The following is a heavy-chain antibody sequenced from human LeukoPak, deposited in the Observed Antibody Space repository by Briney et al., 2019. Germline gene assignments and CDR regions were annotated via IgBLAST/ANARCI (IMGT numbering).Heavy chain of an antibody. Sequence: PGGSLRLSCVASGFTFCDYTMHCVRQAPGKGLEYVSAISSYGDNTYYANSVKGRFTISRDNSKNTLYLQMGSLKADDMAVYYCARATNSYGGNSDFWGQGTLVTVSS. CDR2: ISSYGDNT. J-gene: IGHJ4*02. CDR3: ARATNSYGGNSDF. V-gene: IGHV3-64*01. CDR1: GFTFCDYT. D-gene: IGHD4-23*01.